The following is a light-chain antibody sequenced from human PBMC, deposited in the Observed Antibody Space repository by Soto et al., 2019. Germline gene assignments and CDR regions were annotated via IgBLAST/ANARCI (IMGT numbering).Light chain of an antibody. CDR1: SSDVGGYNY. CDR2: EVT. J-gene: IGLJ1*01. Sequence: QSVLTQPASVSESPGQSITISCTGTSSDVGGYNYVSWYQQHPGKAPKLMIYEVTNRPSGVSNRFSGSKSGNTASLIISGLQAEDEADYYCSSYTSSTTVVFGTGTKLTVL. CDR3: SSYTSSTTVV. V-gene: IGLV2-14*01.